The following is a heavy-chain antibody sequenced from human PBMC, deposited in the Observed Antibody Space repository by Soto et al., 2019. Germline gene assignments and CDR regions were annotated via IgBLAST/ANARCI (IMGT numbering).Heavy chain of an antibody. J-gene: IGHJ5*02. D-gene: IGHD2-2*01. CDR3: ARGGCSSTSCYFLDWFDP. V-gene: IGHV1-3*01. CDR2: INAGNGNT. Sequence: ASVKVSCKASGYTFTSYAMHWVRQAPGQRLEWMGWINAGNGNTKYSQKFQGRVTITRDTSASTAYMELSSLRSEDTAVYYCARGGCSSTSCYFLDWFDPWGQGTLVTVSS. CDR1: GYTFTSYA.